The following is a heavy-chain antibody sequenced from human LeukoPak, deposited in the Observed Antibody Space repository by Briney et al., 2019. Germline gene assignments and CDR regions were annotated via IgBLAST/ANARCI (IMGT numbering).Heavy chain of an antibody. CDR3: ASRFD. J-gene: IGHJ4*02. CDR1: GFTFSSYA. V-gene: IGHV3-30-3*01. Sequence: GGSLRLSCAASGFTFSSYAMHWVRQAPGKGLEWVAVISYDGSNKYYADSMKGRFTISRDNSKNTLYLQMNSLRAEDTAVYYCASRFDWGQGTLVTVSS. CDR2: ISYDGSNK.